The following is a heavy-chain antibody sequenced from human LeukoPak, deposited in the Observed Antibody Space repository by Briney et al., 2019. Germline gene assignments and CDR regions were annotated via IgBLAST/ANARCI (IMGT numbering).Heavy chain of an antibody. CDR2: IYYSGST. V-gene: IGHV4-39*07. Sequence: SETLSLTCTVSGGSISSYYWGWIRQPPGKGLEWIGSIYYSGSTYYNPSLKSRVTISVDTSKNQFSLKLSSVTAADTAVYYCARGIEPTVSVFDYWGQGTLVTVSS. CDR1: GGSISSYY. J-gene: IGHJ4*02. CDR3: ARGIEPTVSVFDY. D-gene: IGHD4-17*01.